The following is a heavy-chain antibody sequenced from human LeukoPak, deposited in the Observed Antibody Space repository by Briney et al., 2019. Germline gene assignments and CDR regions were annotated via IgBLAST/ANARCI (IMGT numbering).Heavy chain of an antibody. D-gene: IGHD2-2*01. V-gene: IGHV4-34*01. CDR2: INHSGST. J-gene: IGHJ4*02. CDR3: ARGRINEVPAATSPIDY. CDR1: GGSFSGYY. Sequence: TSETLSLTCAVHGGSFSGYYWSWIRQPPGKGLEWIGEINHSGSTNYNPSLKSRVTISVDTSKNQFSLKLSSVTAADTAVYYCARGRINEVPAATSPIDYWGQGTLVTVSS.